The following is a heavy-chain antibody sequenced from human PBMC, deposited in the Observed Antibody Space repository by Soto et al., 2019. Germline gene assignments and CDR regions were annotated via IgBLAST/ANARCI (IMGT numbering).Heavy chain of an antibody. D-gene: IGHD1-26*01. J-gene: IGHJ4*02. V-gene: IGHV4-39*01. CDR1: GGSISSSSYY. CDR2: IYYSGST. CDR3: ARVPRGVGTTSHGGFDF. Sequence: SETLSLTCTVSGGSISSSSYYWDWIRQPPGKGLEWIGSIYYSGSTYYNPSLKSRLTLSADTSKNQFSLKLSSVTAADTAVYYCARVPRGVGTTSHGGFDFWGQGTLVTVSS.